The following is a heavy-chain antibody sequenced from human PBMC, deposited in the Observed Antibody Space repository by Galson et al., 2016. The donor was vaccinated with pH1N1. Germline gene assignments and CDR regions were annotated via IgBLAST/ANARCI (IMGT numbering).Heavy chain of an antibody. CDR2: IDSSEGYT. CDR3: AKRMVDGRAWRGFDV. V-gene: IGHV3-23*01. CDR1: GFTVSSYP. Sequence: SLRLSCAVSGFTVSSYPMNWVRQAPGKGLEWVSSIDSSEGYTHYADSVKGRFTTSRDNSKNTLYLQVNSLRVEDSATYYCAKRMVDGRAWRGFDVWGQGTLVTVSS. D-gene: IGHD2-8*01. J-gene: IGHJ4*02.